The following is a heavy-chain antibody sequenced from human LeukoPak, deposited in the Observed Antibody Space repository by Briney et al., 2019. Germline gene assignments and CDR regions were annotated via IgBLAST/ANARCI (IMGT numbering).Heavy chain of an antibody. J-gene: IGHJ4*02. CDR2: ISAYNGNT. CDR3: ARALMSYDSSGYLLED. CDR1: GYTFTSYG. V-gene: IGHV1-18*01. Sequence: ASVKVSCKASGYTFTSYGISWVRQAPGQGLEWMGWISAYNGNTNYAQKLQGRVTMTTDTSTSTAYMELRSLRSDDTAVYYCARALMSYDSSGYLLEDWGQGTLVTVSS. D-gene: IGHD3-22*01.